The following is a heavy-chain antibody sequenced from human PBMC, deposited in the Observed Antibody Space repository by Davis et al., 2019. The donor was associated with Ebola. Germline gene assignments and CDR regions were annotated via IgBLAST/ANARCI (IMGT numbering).Heavy chain of an antibody. CDR3: ARCGTYSGIYYSPFDY. V-gene: IGHV5-51*01. CDR2: IYPGDSDT. D-gene: IGHD1-26*01. Sequence: GESLKISCEGSGYRFTSSWIGWVRQMPGKGLEWMGIIYPGDSDTRYSPSFQGQVTISADKSTNTAYLQWSSLRASDSAVYYCARCGTYSGIYYSPFDYWGQGTLVTVSS. CDR1: GYRFTSSW. J-gene: IGHJ4*02.